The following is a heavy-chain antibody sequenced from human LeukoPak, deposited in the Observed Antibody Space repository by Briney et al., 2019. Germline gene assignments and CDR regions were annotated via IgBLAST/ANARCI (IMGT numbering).Heavy chain of an antibody. J-gene: IGHJ5*02. V-gene: IGHV4-34*01. CDR2: INHSGST. Sequence: ASETLSLTCAVYGGSFSGYYWSWIRQPPGKGLEWIGEINHSGSTNYNPSLKSRVTISVDTSKNQFSLKLSSVTAADTAVYYCARVSFGELHNWFDPWGQGTLVTVSS. CDR3: ARVSFGELHNWFDP. CDR1: GGSFSGYY. D-gene: IGHD3-10*01.